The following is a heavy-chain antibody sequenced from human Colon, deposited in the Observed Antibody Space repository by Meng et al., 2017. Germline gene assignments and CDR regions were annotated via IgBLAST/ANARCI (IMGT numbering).Heavy chain of an antibody. CDR1: GFTVSSNY. V-gene: IGHV3-23*01. Sequence: GGSLRLSCAASGFTVSSNYMSWVRQAPGKGLEWVSAISGSGGSTYYADSVKGRFTISRDNSKNTLYLQMNSLRAEDTAVYYCAKDRGVTPDYWGQGTLVTVSS. CDR3: AKDRGVTPDY. J-gene: IGHJ4*02. D-gene: IGHD2-21*02. CDR2: ISGSGGST.